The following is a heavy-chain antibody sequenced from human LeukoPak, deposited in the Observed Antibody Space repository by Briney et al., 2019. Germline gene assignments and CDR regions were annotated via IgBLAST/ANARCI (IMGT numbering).Heavy chain of an antibody. CDR1: GESISSSNW. J-gene: IGHJ5*02. CDR2: IYHSGTT. V-gene: IGHV4-4*02. D-gene: IGHD6-19*01. Sequence: SETLSLTCAVSGESISSSNWWSWVRQPPGKGLEWIGEIYHSGTTNYNPSLKSRVTISIDTSRNQFSLKLTSVTAADTAVYYCARDQSHYSIAVAGTGWFDPWGQGTLVTVSS. CDR3: ARDQSHYSIAVAGTGWFDP.